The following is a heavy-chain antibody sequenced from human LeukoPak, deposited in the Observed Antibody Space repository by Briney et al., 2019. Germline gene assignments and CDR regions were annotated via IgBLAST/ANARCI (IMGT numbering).Heavy chain of an antibody. Sequence: PGGSLRLSCAASGFTFSTYAMSWVRQAPGKGLEWVPSISGRGNNTYYADSVKGRFTISRDNSKNTLHLQMNSLRAEDTAIYYCARAYSSSWYDYWGQGTLVTVSS. CDR3: ARAYSSSWYDY. J-gene: IGHJ4*02. CDR2: ISGRGNNT. CDR1: GFTFSTYA. D-gene: IGHD6-13*01. V-gene: IGHV3-23*01.